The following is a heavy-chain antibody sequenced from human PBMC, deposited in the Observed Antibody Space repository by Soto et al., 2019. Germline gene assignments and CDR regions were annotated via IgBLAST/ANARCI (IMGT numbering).Heavy chain of an antibody. CDR1: GGSISSGGYS. V-gene: IGHV4-30-2*01. Sequence: QLQLQESGSGLVKPSQTLSLTCAVSGGSISSGGYSWSWIRQPPGQGREWIGYIYHSGSTYYNPSLKGRVTISGDRSKNQFSLKRSSGTAADTAGYYWARGMTTVTTLAYWGQGTLVTVSS. CDR2: IYHSGST. CDR3: ARGMTTVTTLAY. J-gene: IGHJ4*02. D-gene: IGHD4-4*01.